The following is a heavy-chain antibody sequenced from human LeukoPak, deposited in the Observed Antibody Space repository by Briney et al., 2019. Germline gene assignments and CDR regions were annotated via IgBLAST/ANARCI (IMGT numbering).Heavy chain of an antibody. CDR2: IYSSGST. CDR3: ARGQYHLLYWYFDL. CDR1: GDSISSYY. Sequence: SETLSLTRTVSGDSISSYYWSWIRQPAGKGLECIGRIYSSGSTNYNPSLKSRVTMSVDTSKNQFSLKLSSVTAADTAVYYCARGQYHLLYWYFDLWGRGTMVTVSS. V-gene: IGHV4-4*07. J-gene: IGHJ2*01. D-gene: IGHD2-2*01.